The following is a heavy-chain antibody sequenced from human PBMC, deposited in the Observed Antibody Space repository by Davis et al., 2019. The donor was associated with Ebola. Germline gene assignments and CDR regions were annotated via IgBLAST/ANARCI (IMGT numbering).Heavy chain of an antibody. CDR1: GGSITSHSYY. Sequence: MPSETLSLTCTVSGGSITSHSYYCALIRQPPGKGLKWIGSIYYSGSTYYNPSLKSRVTMSVDTSKRQFSLSLTSVPAADTAVYYCATLGRFCRGGICYSFDSWGQGTLVTVSS. V-gene: IGHV4-39*01. J-gene: IGHJ4*02. CDR2: IYYSGST. D-gene: IGHD2-15*01. CDR3: ATLGRFCRGGICYSFDS.